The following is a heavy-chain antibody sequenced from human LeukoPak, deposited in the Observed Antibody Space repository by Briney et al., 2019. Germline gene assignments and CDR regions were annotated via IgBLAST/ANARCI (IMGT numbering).Heavy chain of an antibody. Sequence: SETLSLACTVSGGSISSYYWSWIRQPAGKGLEWIGRIYTSGSTNYNPSLKSRVTMSVDTSKNQFSLKLSSVTAADTAVYYCAREATTYYYDSSGYYYPWGQGTLVTVSS. CDR1: GGSISSYY. J-gene: IGHJ5*02. V-gene: IGHV4-4*07. CDR2: IYTSGST. D-gene: IGHD3-22*01. CDR3: AREATTYYYDSSGYYYP.